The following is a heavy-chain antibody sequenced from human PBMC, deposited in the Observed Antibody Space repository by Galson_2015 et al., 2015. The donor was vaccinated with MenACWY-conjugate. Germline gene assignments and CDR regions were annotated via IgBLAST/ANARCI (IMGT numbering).Heavy chain of an antibody. CDR1: GDSVSSNNIA. CDR3: ARETLYSRRWFQLHP. V-gene: IGHV6-1*01. J-gene: IGHJ5*02. CDR2: TYYKSKWYN. D-gene: IGHD6-13*01. Sequence: CAISGDSVSSNNIAWNWIRQSPSRGLEWLGRTYYKSKWYNDYAASVQSRVTINSDTSKNQISLRLNSVTPEDTAVYYCARETLYSRRWFQLHPWGPGTLVTVS.